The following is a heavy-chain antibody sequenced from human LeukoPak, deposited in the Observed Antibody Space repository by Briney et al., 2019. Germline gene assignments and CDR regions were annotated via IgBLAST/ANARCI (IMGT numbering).Heavy chain of an antibody. Sequence: GGSLRLSCAASGFTFSSYGMHWVRQAPGKGLEWVAVIWYDGSNKYYADSVKGRFTISRDNSKNTLYLQMNSLRAEDTAVYYCAREVVLSTSAWFEYWGQGTLVTVSS. V-gene: IGHV3-33*01. J-gene: IGHJ4*02. CDR2: IWYDGSNK. CDR1: GFTFSSYG. D-gene: IGHD3-22*01. CDR3: AREVVLSTSAWFEY.